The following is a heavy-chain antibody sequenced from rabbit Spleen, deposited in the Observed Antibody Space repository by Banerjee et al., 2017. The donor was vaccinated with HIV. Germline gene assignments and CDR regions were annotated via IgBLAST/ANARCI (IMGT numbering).Heavy chain of an antibody. CDR3: VRDRGVDYTYGYAGNTYASPFNL. CDR2: IDPIFGIT. V-gene: IGHV1S47*01. CDR1: GFDFSSYG. J-gene: IGHJ4*01. D-gene: IGHD6-1*01. Sequence: QEQLMESGGGLVQPGGSLKLSCKASGFDFSSYGVSWVRQAPGKGLEWIGYIDPIFGITYYANWVNGRFSISRENAQNTVFLQMTSLTAADTATYFCVRDRGVDYTYGYAGNTYASPFNLWGPGTLVTVS.